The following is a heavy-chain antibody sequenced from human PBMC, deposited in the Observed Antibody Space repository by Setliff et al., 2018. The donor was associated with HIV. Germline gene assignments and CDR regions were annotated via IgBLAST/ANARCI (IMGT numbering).Heavy chain of an antibody. J-gene: IGHJ4*02. CDR3: ARGLNYYGSGSYLPLGY. CDR1: GDSMNDYY. V-gene: IGHV4-4*07. CDR2: ININEDT. Sequence: PSETLSLTCTVSGDSMNDYYWTWIRQPAGKALEWIGRININEDTYFKPSLRSRVTISKDTSKNQISLKLRSVTAADTAVYYCARGLNYYGSGSYLPLGYWGQGTLVTVSS. D-gene: IGHD3-10*01.